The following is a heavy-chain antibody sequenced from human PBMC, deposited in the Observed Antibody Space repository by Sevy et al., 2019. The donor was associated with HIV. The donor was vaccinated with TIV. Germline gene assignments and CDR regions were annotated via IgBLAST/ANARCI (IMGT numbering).Heavy chain of an antibody. D-gene: IGHD6-19*01. CDR3: ARVAVAGDAWFDT. J-gene: IGHJ5*02. CDR2: ISSGSSTI. V-gene: IGHV3-11*01. Sequence: GGSLRLSCAASEFTFSDYYMTWIRQAPGKGLEWVSYISSGSSTIYYADSVKGRFTISSDNTKNSLYLQMNGLRVEDTAVYYCARVAVAGDAWFDTWGQGTLVTVSS. CDR1: EFTFSDYY.